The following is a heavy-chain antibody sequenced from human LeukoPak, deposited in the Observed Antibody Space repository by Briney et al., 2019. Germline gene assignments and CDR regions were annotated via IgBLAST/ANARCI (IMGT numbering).Heavy chain of an antibody. CDR1: GYTFTSYG. D-gene: IGHD6-13*01. J-gene: IGHJ4*02. Sequence: ASVKVSCKASGYTFTSYGISGVRQAPGQGLEWMGWISAYNGNTNYAQKLQGRVTMTTDTSTSTAYMELRSLRSDDTAVYYCARDRAGIAAAGSFDYWGQGTLVTVSS. CDR2: ISAYNGNT. CDR3: ARDRAGIAAAGSFDY. V-gene: IGHV1-18*01.